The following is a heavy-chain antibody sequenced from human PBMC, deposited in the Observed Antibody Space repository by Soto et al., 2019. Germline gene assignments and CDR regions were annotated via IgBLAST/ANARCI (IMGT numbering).Heavy chain of an antibody. J-gene: IGHJ3*02. V-gene: IGHV1-2*02. CDR1: GYTLTGNY. CDR3: ARDGAYYDILTGYYIDAFDI. CDR2: INPNSGGT. D-gene: IGHD3-9*01. Sequence: GSVQVSCKASGYTLTGNYMHWVRQAPGQGLEWMGWINPNSGGTNYAQKFQGRVTMTRDTSISTAYMELSRLRSDDTAVYYCARDGAYYDILTGYYIDAFDIWGQGTMVTVSS.